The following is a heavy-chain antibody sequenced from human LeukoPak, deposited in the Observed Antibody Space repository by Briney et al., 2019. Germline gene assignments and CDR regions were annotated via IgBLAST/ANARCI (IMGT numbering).Heavy chain of an antibody. CDR3: ATKADFSHYYYMDV. CDR2: IIPIFGTA. Sequence: SVEVSCKASGGTFSSYAISWVRQAPGQRLEWMGGIIPIFGTANYAQKFQGRVTITTDESTSTAYMELSSLRSEDTAVYYCATKADFSHYYYMDVWGKGTTVTVSS. J-gene: IGHJ6*03. CDR1: GGTFSSYA. D-gene: IGHD3/OR15-3a*01. V-gene: IGHV1-69*05.